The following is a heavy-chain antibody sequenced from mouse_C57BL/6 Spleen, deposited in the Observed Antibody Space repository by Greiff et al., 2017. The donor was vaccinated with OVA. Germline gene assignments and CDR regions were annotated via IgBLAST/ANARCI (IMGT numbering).Heavy chain of an antibody. D-gene: IGHD1-1*01. Sequence: QVQLQQSGSELRSPGSSVKLSCKDFDSEVFPIAYMSWVRQKPGHGFEWIGGILPSIGRTIYGEKFEDKATLDADTLSNTAYLELNSLTSEDSAIYYCARLYYGSSYLWYFDVWGTGTTVTVSS. CDR1: DSEVFPIAY. J-gene: IGHJ1*03. CDR2: ILPSIGRT. CDR3: ARLYYGSSYLWYFDV. V-gene: IGHV15-2*01.